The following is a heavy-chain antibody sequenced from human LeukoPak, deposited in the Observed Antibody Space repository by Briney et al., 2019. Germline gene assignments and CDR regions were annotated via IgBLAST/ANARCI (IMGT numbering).Heavy chain of an antibody. CDR2: ISYDGSNK. J-gene: IGHJ4*02. D-gene: IGHD2-2*01. CDR1: GFTFSSYG. V-gene: IGHV3-33*05. CDR3: AKARVPAAIHSSDS. Sequence: GGSLRLSCAPSGFTFSSYGMHWVRQAPGKGLEWVAVISYDGSNKYYADSVKGRFTISRDNSKNTVYLQMNSLRAEDTAVYFCAKARVPAAIHSSDSWGQGTLVTVSS.